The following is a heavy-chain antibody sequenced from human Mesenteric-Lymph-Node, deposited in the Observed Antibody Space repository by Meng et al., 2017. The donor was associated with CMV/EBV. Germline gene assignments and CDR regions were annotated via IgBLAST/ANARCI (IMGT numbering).Heavy chain of an antibody. D-gene: IGHD3-3*01. CDR3: ASLYDFWSGLIPDY. Sequence: GGSLRLSCAASGFTFSSYGMHWVRQAPGKGLEWVAFIRYDGSNKYYADSVKGRFTISRDNSKNTLYLQMNSLRAEDTAVYYCASLYDFWSGLIPDYWGQGTLVTVSS. CDR2: IRYDGSNK. V-gene: IGHV3-30*02. CDR1: GFTFSSYG. J-gene: IGHJ4*02.